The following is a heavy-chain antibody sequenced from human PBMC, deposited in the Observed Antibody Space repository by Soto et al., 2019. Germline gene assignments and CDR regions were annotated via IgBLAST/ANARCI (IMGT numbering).Heavy chain of an antibody. V-gene: IGHV1-69*13. CDR3: AREEFCSSTSCYKNYYYGMDV. J-gene: IGHJ6*02. CDR2: IIPIFGTA. CDR1: GGTFSSYA. Sequence: SVKVSCKXSGGTFSSYAISWVRQAPGQGLEWMGGIIPIFGTANYAQKFQGRVTITADESTSTAYMELSSLRSEDTAVYYCAREEFCSSTSCYKNYYYGMDVWGQGTTVTVSS. D-gene: IGHD2-2*02.